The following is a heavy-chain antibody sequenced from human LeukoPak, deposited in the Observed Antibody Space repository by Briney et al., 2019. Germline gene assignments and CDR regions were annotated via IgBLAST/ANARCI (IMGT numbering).Heavy chain of an antibody. V-gene: IGHV3-9*01. CDR1: GFTFDDYA. CDR3: AKDIDYDSSGYHDY. J-gene: IGHJ4*02. CDR2: ISWNSGSI. D-gene: IGHD3-22*01. Sequence: GGSLRLSCAASGFTFDDYAMHWVRQGPGKGLEWVSGISWNSGSIGYADPVKGRFTISKDNAKNSLYLQMNSLRAEDTALYYCAKDIDYDSSGYHDYWGQGTLVTVSS.